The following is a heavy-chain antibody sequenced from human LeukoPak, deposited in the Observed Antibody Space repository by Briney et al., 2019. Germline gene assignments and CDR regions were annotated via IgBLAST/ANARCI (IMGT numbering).Heavy chain of an antibody. CDR2: MYHSGST. J-gene: IGHJ4*02. V-gene: IGHV4-38-2*01. CDR1: GYSTSSGSY. CDR3: ARQSNTLIYPRQFAS. Sequence: PSETLSLTCAVSGYSTSSGSYWGWIRQPPGKGLEYIGSMYHSGSTYYNPSLKSRVTISVDTSKNQFSLNLRSVTAADTAVYYCARQSNTLIYPRQFASWGQGTQVTVSS. D-gene: IGHD2-8*01.